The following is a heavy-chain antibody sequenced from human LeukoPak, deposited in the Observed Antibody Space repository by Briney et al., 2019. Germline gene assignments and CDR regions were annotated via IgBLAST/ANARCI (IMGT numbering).Heavy chain of an antibody. CDR2: IRYDGSNK. D-gene: IGHD6-19*01. CDR3: ARGFRGWYAEGFDY. CDR1: GFTLSHYG. V-gene: IGHV3-30*02. J-gene: IGHJ4*02. Sequence: GGSLRLSCAASGFTLSHYGMHWVRQAPGKGLEWVALIRYDGSNKNYADSVTGRFTISRDNAKNSLYLQMNSLRAEDTAVYYCARGFRGWYAEGFDYWGQGTVVTVSS.